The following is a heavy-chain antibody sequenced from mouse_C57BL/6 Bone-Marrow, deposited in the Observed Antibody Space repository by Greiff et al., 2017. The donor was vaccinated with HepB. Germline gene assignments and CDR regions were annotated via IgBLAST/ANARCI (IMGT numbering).Heavy chain of an antibody. CDR1: GYTFTSYT. Sequence: QVQLQQSGAELARPGASVKMSCKASGYTFTSYTMHWVKQRPGQGLEWIGYINPSSGYTKYNQKFKDKATLTADKSSSTAYMQLSSLTSEDSAVYYCASRILLVYYFDYWGQGTTLTVSS. CDR2: INPSSGYT. D-gene: IGHD1-1*01. V-gene: IGHV1-4*01. J-gene: IGHJ2*01. CDR3: ASRILLVYYFDY.